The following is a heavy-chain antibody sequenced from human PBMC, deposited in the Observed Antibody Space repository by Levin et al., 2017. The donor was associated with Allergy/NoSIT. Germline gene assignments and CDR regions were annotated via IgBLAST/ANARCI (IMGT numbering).Heavy chain of an antibody. Sequence: PGGSLRLSCQGSGYSFTSYWIGWVRQMPGKGLEWMGIIYPGDSDTRYSPSFQGQVTISADKSISTAYLQWSSLKASDTAIYYCARRGTRDYYSYMDVWGKGTTVTVSS. CDR1: GYSFTSYW. CDR3: ARRGTRDYYSYMDV. V-gene: IGHV5-51*01. D-gene: IGHD1-1*01. J-gene: IGHJ6*03. CDR2: IYPGDSDT.